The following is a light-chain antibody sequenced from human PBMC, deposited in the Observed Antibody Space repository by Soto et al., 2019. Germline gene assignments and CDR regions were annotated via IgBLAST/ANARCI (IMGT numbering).Light chain of an antibody. Sequence: DIQMTQSPSSLSASVGDRVTITCRASQSISSYLNWYQQKPGKAPKLLIYAASSLQSGVPSRFSGRGSGTDFILTISSLQPEDFATYYCQQSYSTLTFGPGTKVDIK. CDR2: AAS. V-gene: IGKV1-39*01. CDR1: QSISSY. CDR3: QQSYSTLT. J-gene: IGKJ3*01.